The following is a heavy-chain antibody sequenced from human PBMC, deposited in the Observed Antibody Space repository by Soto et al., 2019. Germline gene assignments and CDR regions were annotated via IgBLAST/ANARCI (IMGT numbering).Heavy chain of an antibody. D-gene: IGHD2-2*01. CDR1: CGSFSGYQ. Sequence: PXQSLSVQAPVDCGSFSGYQWSWIRQPPGKGLEWIGQINHSGGTNYKPSLKSRVTISIDTSKNQFSLNLSSVTAADTAVYYRARGLHQLPPGGDWGQGTLVTVSS. CDR3: ARGLHQLPPGGD. J-gene: IGHJ4*02. V-gene: IGHV4-34*01. CDR2: INHSGGT.